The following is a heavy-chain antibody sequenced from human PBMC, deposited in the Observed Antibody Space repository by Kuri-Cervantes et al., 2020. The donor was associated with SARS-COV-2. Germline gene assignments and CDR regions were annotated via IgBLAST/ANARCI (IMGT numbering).Heavy chain of an antibody. D-gene: IGHD6-19*01. CDR2: IKSKAAGGTS. J-gene: IGHJ4*02. V-gene: IGHV3-15*01. CDR1: RFSFTDDW. CDR3: ATGTTSGWYRRDFEF. Sequence: GRSLTLSCVGTRFSFTDDWMSWVRQTPGKCLEWVGRIKSKAAGGTSVYAAPVQGRFTISRDDSRNTLYLQMNILKTEDTGVYYCATGTTSGWYRRDFEFWGLGTLVTVSS.